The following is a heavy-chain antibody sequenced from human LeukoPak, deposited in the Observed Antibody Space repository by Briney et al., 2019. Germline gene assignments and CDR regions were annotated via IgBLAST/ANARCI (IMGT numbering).Heavy chain of an antibody. J-gene: IGHJ4*02. CDR1: GGSFSGYY. D-gene: IGHD3-22*01. V-gene: IGHV4-34*01. CDR2: INHSGST. Sequence: SETLSLTCAVYGGSFSGYYWSWIRQPPGKGLEWIGEINHSGSTNYNPSLKGRVTISVDTSKNQFSLKLSSVTAADTAVYYCARGVGGYYSYYFDYWGQGTLVTVSS. CDR3: ARGVGGYYSYYFDY.